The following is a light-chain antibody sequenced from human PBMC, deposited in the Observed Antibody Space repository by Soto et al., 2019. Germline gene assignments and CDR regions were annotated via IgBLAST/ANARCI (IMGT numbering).Light chain of an antibody. CDR1: QSISTW. Sequence: DIQMTQSPSTLSASVGDRVTITCRASQSISTWLAWYQQKPGKAPKLLIYDASSLESGVPSRFSGSGSGTEFTLTISSLQPDEFATYYCQQYYTYSWTFGQGTKVEF. V-gene: IGKV1-5*01. J-gene: IGKJ1*01. CDR3: QQYYTYSWT. CDR2: DAS.